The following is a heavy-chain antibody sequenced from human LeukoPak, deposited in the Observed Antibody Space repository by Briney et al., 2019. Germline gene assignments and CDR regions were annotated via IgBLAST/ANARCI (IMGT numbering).Heavy chain of an antibody. CDR3: ARAHGAAEGYYYYYMDV. J-gene: IGHJ6*03. CDR1: GGSFSGYY. D-gene: IGHD6-13*01. Sequence: SETLSLTCAVYGGSFSGYYWSWIRQPPGKGLEWIGEINHSGSTNYNPSLKSRVTISVDKSKNQFSLKLSSVTAADTAVYYCARAHGAAEGYYYYYMDVWGKGTTVTVSS. V-gene: IGHV4-34*01. CDR2: INHSGST.